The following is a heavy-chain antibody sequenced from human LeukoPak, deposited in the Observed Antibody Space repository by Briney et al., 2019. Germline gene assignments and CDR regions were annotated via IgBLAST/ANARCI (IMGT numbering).Heavy chain of an antibody. CDR1: GFTFSSYG. Sequence: PGGSLRLSCAASGFTFSSYGMHWVRQAPGKGLEWVAVIWYDGSNKYYADSVKGRFTISRDNSKNTLYLQMNSLRAEDTAVYYCAKDGGSGSYLLRFDYWGQGTLVTVSS. D-gene: IGHD3-10*01. V-gene: IGHV3-33*06. CDR3: AKDGGSGSYLLRFDY. J-gene: IGHJ4*02. CDR2: IWYDGSNK.